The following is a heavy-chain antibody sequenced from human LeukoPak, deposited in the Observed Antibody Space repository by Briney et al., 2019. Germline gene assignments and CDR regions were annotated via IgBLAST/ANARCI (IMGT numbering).Heavy chain of an antibody. V-gene: IGHV3-23*01. Sequence: GGSLRLSCVASGFTFTSDAMNWVRQAPGKGLEWVSSTVSRGTTQYADSVKGRFTVSRDTSKNTLYLQMSSLRADDTAVYYCAKCSTSAYTTGWCNWIDPWGQGTLVTVSS. J-gene: IGHJ5*02. CDR1: GFTFTSDA. CDR3: AKCSTSAYTTGWCNWIDP. D-gene: IGHD6-19*01. CDR2: TVSRGTT.